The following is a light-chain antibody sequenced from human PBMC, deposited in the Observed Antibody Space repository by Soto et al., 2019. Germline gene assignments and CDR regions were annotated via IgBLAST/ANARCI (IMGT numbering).Light chain of an antibody. CDR2: GAS. CDR3: QQYGSSPPYS. Sequence: EIVLTQSPGTLSLSPGERATLSCRASQTISNTYLAWYQQKPGQAPRLLIYGASNRATGIPDRFSGSGSGTDFTLIISRLEPEDFAIYYCQQYGSSPPYSFGQGTKLEI. CDR1: QTISNTY. J-gene: IGKJ2*03. V-gene: IGKV3-20*01.